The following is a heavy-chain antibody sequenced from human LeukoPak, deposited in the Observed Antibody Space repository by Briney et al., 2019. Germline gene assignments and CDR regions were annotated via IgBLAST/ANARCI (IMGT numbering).Heavy chain of an antibody. CDR3: ARLAYYYDSSGYSEGPYYFDY. Sequence: SETLSLTCSVSGGSINSYYWSWIRQPPGKGLECIGYIHYTGSTNYNPSLKSRVTISVDTSKNQFSLKLSSVTAADTAVYYCARLAYYYDSSGYSEGPYYFDYWGQGTLVTVSS. CDR1: GGSINSYY. J-gene: IGHJ4*02. D-gene: IGHD3-22*01. CDR2: IHYTGST. V-gene: IGHV4-59*08.